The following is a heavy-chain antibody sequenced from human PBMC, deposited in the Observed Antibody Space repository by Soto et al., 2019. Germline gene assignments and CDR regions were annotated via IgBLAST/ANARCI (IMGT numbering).Heavy chain of an antibody. CDR2: IYYSGST. CDR3: ARGGTTFSYYFYYMDV. V-gene: IGHV4-59*01. Sequence: PSETLSLTCTVSGGSISSYYWSWIRQPPGKGLEWIGYIYYSGSTNYNPSLKSRVTISVDTSKNQFSLKLSSVTAADTAVYYCARGGTTFSYYFYYMDVWGQGTTVTVSS. D-gene: IGHD1-1*01. J-gene: IGHJ6*02. CDR1: GGSISSYY.